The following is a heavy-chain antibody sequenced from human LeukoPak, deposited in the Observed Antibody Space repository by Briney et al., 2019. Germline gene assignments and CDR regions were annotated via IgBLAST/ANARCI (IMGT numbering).Heavy chain of an antibody. CDR1: GGSISSYY. D-gene: IGHD5-12*01. J-gene: IGHJ6*02. CDR3: AREYLPDINYYYYGMDV. V-gene: IGHV4-4*07. CDR2: IYNSGST. Sequence: PSETLSLTCTVSGGSISSYYWSWIRQPTGKGLEWIGRIYNSGSTNYNPSLKSRVTMSVDTSKNQFSLKLSSVTAADTAVYYCAREYLPDINYYYYGMDVWGQGTTVTVSS.